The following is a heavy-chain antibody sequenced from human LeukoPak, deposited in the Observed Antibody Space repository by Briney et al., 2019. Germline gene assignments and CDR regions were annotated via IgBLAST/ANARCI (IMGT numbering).Heavy chain of an antibody. Sequence: GGSLRLSCAASGFTFSSYAMHWVRQAPGKGLEWAAVISYDGSNKCYADSVKGRFTISRDNSKNTQYLQMNSLKTEDTAVYYCTTDEMVVVVAARVVWGQGTTVTVSS. V-gene: IGHV3-30-3*01. CDR1: GFTFSSYA. D-gene: IGHD2-15*01. CDR3: TTDEMVVVVAARVV. J-gene: IGHJ6*02. CDR2: ISYDGSNK.